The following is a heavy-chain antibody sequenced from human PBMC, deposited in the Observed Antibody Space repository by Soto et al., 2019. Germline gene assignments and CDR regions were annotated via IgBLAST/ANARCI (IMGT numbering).Heavy chain of an antibody. CDR1: GGSIISSSYY. V-gene: IGHV4-39*01. D-gene: IGHD3-10*01. J-gene: IGHJ4*02. Sequence: SETLSLTCTVSGGSIISSSYYFFCIRQPPWKGLELIGSIYYSGSTYYNPSLKSRVTISVDTSKNQFSLKLSSVTAADTAVYYCARMVLLWFGESYYFDYWGQGTLVTVSS. CDR2: IYYSGST. CDR3: ARMVLLWFGESYYFDY.